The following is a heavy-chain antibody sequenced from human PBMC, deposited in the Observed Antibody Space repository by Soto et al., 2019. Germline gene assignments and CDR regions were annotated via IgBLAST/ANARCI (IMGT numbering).Heavy chain of an antibody. V-gene: IGHV1-24*01. CDR2: FDPEDGET. CDR3: ARHRSQLPHYFDY. D-gene: IGHD5-18*01. Sequence: ASVKVSCKVSGYTLTDLSMQWVRQAPGKGLEWMGGFDPEDGETIYAQKFQGRVTMTEDTATDTAYMELSSLRSEDTAVYYCARHRSQLPHYFDYWGQGTLVTVSS. J-gene: IGHJ4*02. CDR1: GYTLTDLS.